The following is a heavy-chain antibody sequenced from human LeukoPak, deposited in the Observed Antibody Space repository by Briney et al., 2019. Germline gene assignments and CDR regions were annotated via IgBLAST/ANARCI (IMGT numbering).Heavy chain of an antibody. CDR1: GGSISSSSYY. D-gene: IGHD3-3*01. CDR2: INHSGST. Sequence: SETLSLTCTVSGGSISSSSYYWGWIRQPPGKGLEWIGEINHSGSTNYNPSLKSRVTISVDTSKNQFSLKLSSVTAADTAVYYCARAPFDFWSGYLGYYYYYMDVWGKGTTVTVSS. V-gene: IGHV4-39*07. CDR3: ARAPFDFWSGYLGYYYYYMDV. J-gene: IGHJ6*03.